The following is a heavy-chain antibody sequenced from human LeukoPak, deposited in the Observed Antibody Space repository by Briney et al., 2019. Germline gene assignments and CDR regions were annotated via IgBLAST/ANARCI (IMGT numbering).Heavy chain of an antibody. D-gene: IGHD5-18*01. CDR3: AKDSSWVDTGYYFDY. V-gene: IGHV3-30*18. J-gene: IGHJ4*02. CDR1: GFTFSSYA. Sequence: PGGSLRLSCAASGFTFSSYAMSWVGQAPGKGLEWVAVISYDGSNKYYADSVKGRFTISRDNSKNTLYLQMNSLRAEDTAVYYRAKDSSWVDTGYYFDYWGQGTLVTVSS. CDR2: ISYDGSNK.